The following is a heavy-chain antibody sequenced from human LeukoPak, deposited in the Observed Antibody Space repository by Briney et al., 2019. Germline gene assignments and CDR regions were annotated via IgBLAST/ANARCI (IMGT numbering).Heavy chain of an antibody. CDR1: GGSFSGYY. CDR2: INHSGST. Sequence: SETLSLTCAVYGGSFSGYYWSWIRQPPGEGLEWIGEINHSGSTNYNPSLKSRVTISVDTSKNQFSLKLSSVTAADTAVYYCARGQIGGDHAFDIWGQGTMVTVSS. J-gene: IGHJ3*02. V-gene: IGHV4-34*01. D-gene: IGHD2/OR15-2a*01. CDR3: ARGQIGGDHAFDI.